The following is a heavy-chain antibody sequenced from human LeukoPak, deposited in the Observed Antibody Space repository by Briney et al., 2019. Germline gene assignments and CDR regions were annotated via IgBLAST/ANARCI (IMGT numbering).Heavy chain of an antibody. CDR3: ARANRGSYSH. Sequence: PGGSLRLSCAASGFTFISYAIHWVRQAPGKGLEWVAVISFHGTDSFYADSVKGRFTISRDNSKNTLYLQMNSLRAEDTAVYYCARANRGSYSHWGQGTLVTVSS. CDR1: GFTFISYA. J-gene: IGHJ4*02. CDR2: ISFHGTDS. V-gene: IGHV3-30*14. D-gene: IGHD1-26*01.